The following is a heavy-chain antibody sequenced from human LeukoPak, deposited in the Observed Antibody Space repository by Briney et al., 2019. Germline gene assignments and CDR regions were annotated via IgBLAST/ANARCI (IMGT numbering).Heavy chain of an antibody. CDR2: INHSGST. Sequence: SETLSLTCAVYGGSFSGYYWSWIRQPPGKGLEWIGEINHSGSTNYNPSLKSRVTISVDTSKNQFSLKLSSVTAADTAVYYCARAPDGDYESNWFDPWGQGTLVTVSS. CDR3: ARAPDGDYESNWFDP. CDR1: GGSFSGYY. V-gene: IGHV4-34*01. D-gene: IGHD4-17*01. J-gene: IGHJ5*02.